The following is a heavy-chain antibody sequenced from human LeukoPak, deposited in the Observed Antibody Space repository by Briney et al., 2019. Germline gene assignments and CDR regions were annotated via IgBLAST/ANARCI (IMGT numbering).Heavy chain of an antibody. CDR1: GGSFSGYY. V-gene: IGHV4-34*01. J-gene: IGHJ6*03. CDR2: INYSGST. CDR3: ASGGFVVVTASTRLAYYMDV. D-gene: IGHD2-21*02. Sequence: TSETLFLTCSVYGGSFSGYYWSWIRQPPGKGVEWIGEINYSGSTNYNPSLKSRVTISVDTSKNQFSLKLSSVTAADTAVYYCASGGFVVVTASTRLAYYMDVWGKGTTVTVSS.